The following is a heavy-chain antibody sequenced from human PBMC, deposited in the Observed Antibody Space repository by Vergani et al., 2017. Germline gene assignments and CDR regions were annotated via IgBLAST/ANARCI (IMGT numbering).Heavy chain of an antibody. CDR1: GFTFSSYS. D-gene: IGHD6-19*01. CDR3: ARDNSSGLYRGDAFDI. V-gene: IGHV3-48*02. Sequence: EVQLVESGGGLVQPGGSLRLSCAASGFTFSSYSMNWVRQAPGKGLEWVSYISSSSSTIYYADSVKGRFTISRDNAKNSLYLQMNSLRDEDAAVYYCARDNSSGLYRGDAFDIWGQGTMVTVSS. J-gene: IGHJ3*02. CDR2: ISSSSSTI.